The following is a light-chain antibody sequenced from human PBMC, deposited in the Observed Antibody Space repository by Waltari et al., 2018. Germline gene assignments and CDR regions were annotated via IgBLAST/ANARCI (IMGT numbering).Light chain of an antibody. CDR1: KLGDRY. Sequence: SYELTQPPSVSVSPGQTASITCSGDKLGDRYTCWYQQKPGQSPVLVIYQDTKRPSGILERLSGSNSGNTATLTIRGTQAMDESDYYCQAWDSSTVVFGGGTKLTVL. CDR3: QAWDSSTVV. V-gene: IGLV3-1*01. CDR2: QDT. J-gene: IGLJ2*01.